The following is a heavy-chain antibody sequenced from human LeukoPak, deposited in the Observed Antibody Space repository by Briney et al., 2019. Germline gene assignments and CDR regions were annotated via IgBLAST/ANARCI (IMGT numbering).Heavy chain of an antibody. CDR3: ARGGGYSYGSNWFDP. Sequence: SETLSLTCAVYGGSFSGYCWSWIRQPPGKGPEWIGEINHSGSTNYNPSLKSRVTISVDTSKNQFSLKLSSVTAADTAVYYCARGGGYSYGSNWFDPWGQGTLVTVSS. CDR2: INHSGST. D-gene: IGHD5-18*01. J-gene: IGHJ5*02. V-gene: IGHV4-34*01. CDR1: GGSFSGYC.